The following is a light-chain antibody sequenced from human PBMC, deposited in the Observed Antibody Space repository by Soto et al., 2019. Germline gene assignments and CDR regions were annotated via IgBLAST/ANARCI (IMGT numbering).Light chain of an antibody. V-gene: IGKV1-9*01. CDR2: GAS. Sequence: DIQMTQSPSTLSASVGDRVTITCRASQGISSYLAWYQQKPGKAPNLLIFGASSLQSGVPSRFSGSGSGTEFTLTISSLQPEDFATYYCQQLNSYSIVTFGPGTKVDIK. CDR1: QGISSY. J-gene: IGKJ3*01. CDR3: QQLNSYSIVT.